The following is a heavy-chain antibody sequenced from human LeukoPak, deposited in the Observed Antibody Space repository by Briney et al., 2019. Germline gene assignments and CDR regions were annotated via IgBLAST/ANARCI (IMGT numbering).Heavy chain of an antibody. CDR3: ATDSAQAAAGTSPYFQH. CDR1: GYTLTELY. J-gene: IGHJ1*01. D-gene: IGHD6-13*01. V-gene: IGHV1-24*01. Sequence: ASVKVSCKVSGYTLTELYMHWVRQAPGKGLEWMGGFDPEDGETIYAQKFQGRATMTEDTSTDTAYMELSSLRSEDTAVYYCATDSAQAAAGTSPYFQHWGQGTLVTVSS. CDR2: FDPEDGET.